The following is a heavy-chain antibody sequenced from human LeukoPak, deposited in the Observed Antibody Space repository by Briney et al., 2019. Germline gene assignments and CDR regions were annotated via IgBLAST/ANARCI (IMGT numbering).Heavy chain of an antibody. V-gene: IGHV4-59*08. D-gene: IGHD2-15*01. CDR2: IYYSGST. Sequence: PSETLSLTCTVSGGSISSYYWSWIRQPPGKGLEWIGYIYYSGSTVYNPSLKSRVTMSVDTSKNQFSLRLTSVTAADSAVYYCARRASGGYCSGGNCPPFDYWGQGNLVTVSS. CDR1: GGSISSYY. CDR3: ARRASGGYCSGGNCPPFDY. J-gene: IGHJ4*02.